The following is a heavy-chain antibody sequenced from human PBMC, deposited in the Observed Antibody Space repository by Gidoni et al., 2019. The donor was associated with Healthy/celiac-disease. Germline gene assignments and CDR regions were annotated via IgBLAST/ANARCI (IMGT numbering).Heavy chain of an antibody. Sequence: QVQLVESGGGVVQPGRSLRLSCAASGFTFSSYGMHWVRQAPGKGLEWVAVISYDGSNKYYADSVKGRFTISRDNSKNTLYLQMNSLRAEDTAVYYCAKAHRLDMDVWGKGTTVTVSS. J-gene: IGHJ6*03. CDR1: GFTFSSYG. D-gene: IGHD4-17*01. V-gene: IGHV3-30*18. CDR3: AKAHRLDMDV. CDR2: ISYDGSNK.